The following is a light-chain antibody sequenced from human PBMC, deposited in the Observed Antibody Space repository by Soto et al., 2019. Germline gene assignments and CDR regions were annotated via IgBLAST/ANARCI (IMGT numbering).Light chain of an antibody. CDR1: SSDIGRFNF. J-gene: IGLJ1*01. Sequence: QSVLTQPPSASGSPGQSVTISCTGTSSDIGRFNFVSWYQQHPGKAPKLLIYEVTKRPSGVPDRFSGSKSGNAASLTVSGLQGEYEADYFCSSYTGSRDPYVFGTGTKVTVL. CDR2: EVT. V-gene: IGLV2-8*01. CDR3: SSYTGSRDPYV.